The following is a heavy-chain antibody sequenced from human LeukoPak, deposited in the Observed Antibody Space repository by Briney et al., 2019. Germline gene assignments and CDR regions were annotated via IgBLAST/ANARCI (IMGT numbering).Heavy chain of an antibody. CDR2: IRYDGTNE. J-gene: IGHJ4*02. Sequence: GGTLRLSCAASGLTFSTYGMHWVRQAPGKGLEWVAFIRYDGTNEYYADSVKGRFTISRDNSNNTLYLQMNSLRAEDTAVYYCATKKGHYFGSWGQGTLVTVSS. CDR1: GLTFSTYG. V-gene: IGHV3-30*02. CDR3: ATKKGHYFGS.